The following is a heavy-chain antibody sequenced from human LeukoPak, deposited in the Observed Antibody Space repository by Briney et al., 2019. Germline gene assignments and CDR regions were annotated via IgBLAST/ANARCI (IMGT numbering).Heavy chain of an antibody. J-gene: IGHJ6*03. CDR2: IIPIFGTA. V-gene: IGHV1-69*05. CDR1: GGTFSSYA. CDR3: ARGRTRGFLEWLPYYYYYMDV. Sequence: RASVKVSCKASGGTFSSYAISWVRQAPGQGLEWMGGIIPIFGTANYAQKFQGRVTITTDESTSTAYMELSSLRSEDTAVYYCARGRTRGFLEWLPYYYYYMDVWGKGTTVTVSS. D-gene: IGHD3-3*01.